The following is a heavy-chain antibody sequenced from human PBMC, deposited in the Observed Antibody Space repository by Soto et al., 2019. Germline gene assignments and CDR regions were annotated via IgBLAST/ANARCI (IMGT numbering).Heavy chain of an antibody. CDR3: ARDQSGYSGYDSRTDYYYYGMDV. CDR2: IIPIFGTA. J-gene: IGHJ6*02. Sequence: ASVKVSCKASGGTFSSYAISWVRQAPGQGLEWMGGIIPIFGTANYAQKFQGRVTITADESTSTAYMELSSLRSEDTAVYYCARDQSGYSGYDSRTDYYYYGMDVWGQGTTVTVS. D-gene: IGHD5-12*01. V-gene: IGHV1-69*13. CDR1: GGTFSSYA.